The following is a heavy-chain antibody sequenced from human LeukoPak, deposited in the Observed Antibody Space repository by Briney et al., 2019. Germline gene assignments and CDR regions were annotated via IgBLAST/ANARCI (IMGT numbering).Heavy chain of an antibody. CDR3: ARVLVVTLGGYYYYYGMVV. J-gene: IGHJ6*02. V-gene: IGHV1-69*04. D-gene: IGHD2-8*02. CDR1: GGTFSSYP. CDR2: IIPILGIA. Sequence: SVKVSFKASGGTFSSYPISWVRQAPGQGLEWMGRIIPILGIANYAQKFQGRVTITADKSTSTAYMELSSLRSEDTAVYYCARVLVVTLGGYYYYYGMVVWGQGTTVTVSS.